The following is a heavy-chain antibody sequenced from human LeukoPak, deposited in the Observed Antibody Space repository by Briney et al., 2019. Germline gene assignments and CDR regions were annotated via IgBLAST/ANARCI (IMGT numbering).Heavy chain of an antibody. CDR3: ARDADDILTGYAPYYMDV. V-gene: IGHV3-48*01. J-gene: IGHJ6*03. CDR2: ISSSSSTI. CDR1: GFTFSSYS. D-gene: IGHD3-9*01. Sequence: GGSLRLSCAASGFTFSSYSMNWVRQAPGKGLEWVSYISSSSSTIYYADSVKGRFTISRDNAKNSLYLQMNSLRAEDTAVYYCARDADDILTGYAPYYMDVWGKGTTVTVSS.